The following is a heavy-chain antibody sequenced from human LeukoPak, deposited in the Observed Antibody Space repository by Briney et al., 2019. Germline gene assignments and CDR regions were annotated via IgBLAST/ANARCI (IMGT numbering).Heavy chain of an antibody. V-gene: IGHV3-48*01. Sequence: GGSLRLSCAASGFAFSTYTINWVRQAPGKGLEWVSSISSSGSTIYYADSVKGRFTMSRDNAKNSLYLQMNSLRAEDTALYYCARVTYYDSLYYFDYWGQGTLVTVSS. D-gene: IGHD5-12*01. CDR2: ISSSGSTI. J-gene: IGHJ4*02. CDR3: ARVTYYDSLYYFDY. CDR1: GFAFSTYT.